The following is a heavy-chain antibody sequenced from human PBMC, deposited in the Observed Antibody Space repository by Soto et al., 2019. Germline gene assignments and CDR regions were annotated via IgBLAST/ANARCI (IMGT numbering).Heavy chain of an antibody. CDR3: ARDQTAGTTLAFDI. D-gene: IGHD1-7*01. CDR2: INPNSGGT. V-gene: IGHV1-2*02. Sequence: GXSVKVSCKASGYTFTGYYMHWVRQAPGQGLEWMGWINPNSGGTNYAQKFQGRVTMTRDTSISTAYMELSRLRSDDTAVYYCARDQTAGTTLAFDIWGQGKMVTVSS. CDR1: GYTFTGYY. J-gene: IGHJ3*02.